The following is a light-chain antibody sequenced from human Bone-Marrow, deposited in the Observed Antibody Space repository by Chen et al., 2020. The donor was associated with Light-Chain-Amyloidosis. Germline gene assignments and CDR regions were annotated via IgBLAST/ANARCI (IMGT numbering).Light chain of an antibody. CDR3: MQGRQSDT. CDR2: LGS. V-gene: IGKV2-28*01. J-gene: IGKJ2*01. CDR1: QSLLHRTGPNF. Sequence: DTVLTQSPLFLPVTPGEPASISCRSSQSLLHRTGPNFLDWYLQKPGQSPQLLIYLGSNRASGVPDRCRGSGEGTHVTLKISRVEAEEVGVDDCMQGRQSDTFGQGTKLEIK.